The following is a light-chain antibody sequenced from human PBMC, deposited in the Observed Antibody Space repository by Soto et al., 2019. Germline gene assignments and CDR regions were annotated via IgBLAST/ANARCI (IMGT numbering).Light chain of an antibody. CDR3: SSYTSSSTPL. Sequence: QSALTPTASVSGSPGQSITISCTGTSSDVGGYNYVSWYQQHPGKAPKLMIYDVSNRPSGVSNRFSGSKSGNTASLTISGLQAEDEADYYCSSYTSSSTPLYGGGTKLTVL. J-gene: IGLJ2*01. V-gene: IGLV2-14*01. CDR1: SSDVGGYNY. CDR2: DVS.